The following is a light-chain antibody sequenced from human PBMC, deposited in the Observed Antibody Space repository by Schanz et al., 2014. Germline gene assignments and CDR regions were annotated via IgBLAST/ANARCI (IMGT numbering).Light chain of an antibody. Sequence: EIVLTQSPGTLSLSPGERATLSCRASQSVDSDYLAWYQQKPGQAPRLLIYDASNRATGIPARFSGSGSGTDFTLTISSLQAEDVAVYYCQQYYSTRTFGQGTKVEIK. J-gene: IGKJ1*01. CDR2: DAS. CDR3: QQYYSTRT. CDR1: QSVDSDY. V-gene: IGKV3-20*01.